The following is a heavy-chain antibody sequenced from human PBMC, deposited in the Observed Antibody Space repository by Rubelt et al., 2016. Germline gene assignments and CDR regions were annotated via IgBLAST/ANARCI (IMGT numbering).Heavy chain of an antibody. CDR1: GFTVSSNY. V-gene: IGHV3-7*01. CDR3: ARDPEFHYSNYDDDY. Sequence: EVQLVESGGGLVQPGGSLRLSCAASGFTVSSNYMSWVRQAPGKGLEWVANIKQDGSEKYYVASVKGRFTMSRDNAKNSLNLQMNSLRDEDTAVYYCARDPEFHYSNYDDDYWGQGTLVTVSS. CDR2: IKQDGSEK. J-gene: IGHJ4*02. D-gene: IGHD4-11*01.